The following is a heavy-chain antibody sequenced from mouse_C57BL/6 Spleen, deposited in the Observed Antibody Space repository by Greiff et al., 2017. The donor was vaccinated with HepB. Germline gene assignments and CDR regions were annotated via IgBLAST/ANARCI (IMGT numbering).Heavy chain of an antibody. Sequence: QVQLKQSGAELVKPGASVKLSCKASGYTFTSYWMQWVKQRPGQGLEWIGEIDPSDSYTNYNQKFKGKATLTVDTSSSTAYMQLSSLTSEDSAVYYCASYYSNYGHWDVAMDYWGQGTSVTVSS. J-gene: IGHJ4*01. CDR1: GYTFTSYW. V-gene: IGHV1-50*01. D-gene: IGHD2-5*01. CDR3: ASYYSNYGHWDVAMDY. CDR2: IDPSDSYT.